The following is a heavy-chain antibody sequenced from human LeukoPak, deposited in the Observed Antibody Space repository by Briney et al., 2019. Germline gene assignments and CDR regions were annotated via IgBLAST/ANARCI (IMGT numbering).Heavy chain of an antibody. D-gene: IGHD4-23*01. Sequence: GGSLRLSCAASGFTFSRYGMHWVRQAPGKGLEWVAVISYDGSNKYYADSVKGRFTISRDNSKNTLYLQMNSLRAEDTAVYYCAKAATVPTHWGQGTLVTVSS. CDR3: AKAATVPTH. V-gene: IGHV3-30*18. J-gene: IGHJ4*02. CDR1: GFTFSRYG. CDR2: ISYDGSNK.